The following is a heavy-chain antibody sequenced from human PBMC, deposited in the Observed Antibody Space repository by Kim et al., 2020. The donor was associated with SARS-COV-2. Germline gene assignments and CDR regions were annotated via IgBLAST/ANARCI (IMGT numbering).Heavy chain of an antibody. CDR2: ISFTGNI. V-gene: IGHV4-39*01. J-gene: IGHJ4*02. D-gene: IGHD1-26*01. CDR3: ACREKLPDRPC. Sequence: SETLSLTCTVSGGSVSSSCYTWDWVRQPPGKGLEWIASISFTGNIHYNSSLKSRVTISLDTSQNQFSLKLNSVTAADTAVYYCACREKLPDRPCWGQGTLVTVSS. CDR1: GGSVSSSCYT.